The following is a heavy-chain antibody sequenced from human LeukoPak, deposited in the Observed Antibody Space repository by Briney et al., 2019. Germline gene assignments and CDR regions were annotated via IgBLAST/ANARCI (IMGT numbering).Heavy chain of an antibody. CDR1: GFTFSSYS. V-gene: IGHV3-21*01. D-gene: IGHD3-22*01. J-gene: IGHJ4*02. CDR2: ISSSSSYI. CDR3: AGDYYDSSGLGY. Sequence: GGSLRLSCAASGFTFSSYSMNWVRRAPGKGLEWVSSISSSSSYIYYADSVKGRFTISRDNAKNSLYLQMNSLRAEDTAVYYCAGDYYDSSGLGYWGQGTLVTVSS.